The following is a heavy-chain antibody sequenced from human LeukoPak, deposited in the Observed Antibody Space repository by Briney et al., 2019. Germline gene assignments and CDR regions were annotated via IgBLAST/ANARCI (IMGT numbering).Heavy chain of an antibody. Sequence: ASVKVSSKASGYTFTGYYMHWVRQAPGQGLEWMGWINPNSGGTNYAQKFQGRVTMTRDTSISTVYMELSRLRSGDTAVYYCARTRSGWYVGFDCWGRGTLVAVSS. V-gene: IGHV1-2*02. CDR2: INPNSGGT. D-gene: IGHD6-19*01. J-gene: IGHJ4*02. CDR3: ARTRSGWYVGFDC. CDR1: GYTFTGYY.